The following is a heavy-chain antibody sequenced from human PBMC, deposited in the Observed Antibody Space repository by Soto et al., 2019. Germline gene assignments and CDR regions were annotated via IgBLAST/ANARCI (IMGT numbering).Heavy chain of an antibody. CDR2: IYHSGST. CDR1: GGSISSGGYS. D-gene: IGHD2-21*01. CDR3: ARATDWYYFDY. Sequence: NPSETLSLTCAVSGGSISSGGYSWSWIRQPPGKGLEWIGYIYHSGSTYYNPSLKSRVTISVDRSKNQFSLKLSSVTAADTAVYYCARATDWYYFDYWGQGTLVTVSS. J-gene: IGHJ4*02. V-gene: IGHV4-30-2*01.